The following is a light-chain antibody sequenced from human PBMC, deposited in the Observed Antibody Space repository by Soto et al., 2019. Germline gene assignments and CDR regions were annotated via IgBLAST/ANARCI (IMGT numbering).Light chain of an antibody. V-gene: IGKV4-1*01. CDR2: WAS. Sequence: DIVMTQSPDSLAVSLGERATINWKSSQSVLYSSNNKNYLAWYQQKPGQPPKLLIYWASTRESGVPDRFSGSGSGTDFTLTISSLQAEDVAVYYCQQYYSTPLTFGQGTKLEIK. J-gene: IGKJ2*01. CDR3: QQYYSTPLT. CDR1: QSVLYSSNNKNY.